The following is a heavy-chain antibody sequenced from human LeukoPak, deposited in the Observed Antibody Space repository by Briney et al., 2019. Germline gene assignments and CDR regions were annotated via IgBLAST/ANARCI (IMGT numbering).Heavy chain of an antibody. J-gene: IGHJ4*02. CDR3: ATQVVVTATVDY. CDR1: GFPFSSYA. D-gene: IGHD2-21*02. Sequence: PGGSLRLSCAASGFPFSSYAMSWVRQAPGKGLEWVSVISDYGDTTYYADSVKGRFTISRCNSKNTLYLQMNSLRAEDTAVYYCATQVVVTATVDYWGQGILVTVSS. V-gene: IGHV3-23*01. CDR2: ISDYGDTT.